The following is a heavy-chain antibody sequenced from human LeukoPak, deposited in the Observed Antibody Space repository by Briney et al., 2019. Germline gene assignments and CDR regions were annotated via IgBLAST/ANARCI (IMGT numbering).Heavy chain of an antibody. CDR2: ISYDGSNK. CDR1: GFTFSSYG. D-gene: IGHD6-19*01. J-gene: IGHJ5*02. Sequence: PGGSLRLSCAASGFTFSSYGMHWVRQAPGKGLEWVAVISYDGSNKYYADSVKGRSTISRDNSKNTLYLQMNSLRAEDTAVYYCAKNLEQWLLVNWFDPWGQGTLVTVSS. CDR3: AKNLEQWLLVNWFDP. V-gene: IGHV3-30*18.